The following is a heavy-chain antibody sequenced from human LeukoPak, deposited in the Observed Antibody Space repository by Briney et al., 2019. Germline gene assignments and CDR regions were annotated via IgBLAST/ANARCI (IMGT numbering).Heavy chain of an antibody. CDR2: IYYSGRT. CDR1: GRSISSRSYY. D-gene: IGHD6-19*01. CDR3: ARASSGSTSDGHYFDY. V-gene: IGHV4-39*07. Sequence: SDTLSLTCTVSGRSISSRSYYWGWIRQPPGKELERLGSIYYSGRTYYNPSLKSRVTISVDTSKNQFSLKLSSVTAADTAVYYCARASSGSTSDGHYFDYWGQGTLVTVSS. J-gene: IGHJ4*02.